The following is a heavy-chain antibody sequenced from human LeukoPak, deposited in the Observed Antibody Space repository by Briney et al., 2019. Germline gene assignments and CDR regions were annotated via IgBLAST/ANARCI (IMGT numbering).Heavy chain of an antibody. CDR3: ARGPRYSGSWSLGGWFDP. CDR1: GGSFSGYY. Sequence: SETLSLTCAVYGGSFSGYYWSWIRQPPGKGLEWIGEINHSGSTNYNPSLKSRVTISVDTSKNQFSLKLSSVTAADTAVYYCARGPRYSGSWSLGGWFDPWGQGTLVTVSS. D-gene: IGHD6-13*01. J-gene: IGHJ5*02. CDR2: INHSGST. V-gene: IGHV4-34*01.